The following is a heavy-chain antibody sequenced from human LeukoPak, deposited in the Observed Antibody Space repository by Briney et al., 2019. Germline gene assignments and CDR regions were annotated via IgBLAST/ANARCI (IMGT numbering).Heavy chain of an antibody. Sequence: PSETLSLTCTVSGGSISSSSYYWGWIRQPPGKGLEWIGSIHYSGSTYYNPSLKSRVTISVDTSKNQFSLKLSSVTAADTAVYYCARIPSGHIVVVTAIHFDYWGQGTLVTVSS. CDR1: GGSISSSSYY. J-gene: IGHJ4*02. CDR2: IHYSGST. D-gene: IGHD2-21*02. V-gene: IGHV4-39*01. CDR3: ARIPSGHIVVVTAIHFDY.